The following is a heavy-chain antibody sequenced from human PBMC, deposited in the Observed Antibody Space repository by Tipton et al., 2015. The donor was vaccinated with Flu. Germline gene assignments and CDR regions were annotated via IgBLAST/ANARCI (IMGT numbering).Heavy chain of an antibody. CDR2: IHYSGSI. D-gene: IGHD3-16*01. CDR1: GGSISSHY. V-gene: IGHV4-59*11. Sequence: TLSLTCTVSGGSISSHYWSWIRQPPGKGLEWIGYIHYSGSISYNPSLKSRVTISVDTPKNQFSLKLSSVTAADTAVYYCAREWGDAFDIWGQGTMVTVSS. J-gene: IGHJ3*02. CDR3: AREWGDAFDI.